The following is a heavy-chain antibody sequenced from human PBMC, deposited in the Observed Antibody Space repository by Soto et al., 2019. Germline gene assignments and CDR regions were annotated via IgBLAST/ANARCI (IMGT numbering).Heavy chain of an antibody. V-gene: IGHV1-8*01. Sequence: QVQLVQSGAEVKKPGASVKVSCKASGYTFTNYDIHWVRQATGQGLEWMGWMNPKSGNTGYAQHFQGRLTMTRSTYISTAYMELSSLRSEDTAVYYCVRVYGEIDYWGQGTLVTVSS. CDR1: GYTFTNYD. CDR3: VRVYGEIDY. D-gene: IGHD4-17*01. J-gene: IGHJ4*02. CDR2: MNPKSGNT.